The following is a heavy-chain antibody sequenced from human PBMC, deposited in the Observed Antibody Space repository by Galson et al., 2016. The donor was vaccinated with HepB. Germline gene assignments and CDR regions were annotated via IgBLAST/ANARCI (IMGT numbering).Heavy chain of an antibody. D-gene: IGHD3-10*01. CDR1: GFTFSNAW. CDR2: IKSNPDGGTT. V-gene: IGHV3-15*01. CDR3: TNTARLRGVPMDY. Sequence: SLRLSCAVSGFTFSNAWMSWVRQAPGKGLEWVGRIKSNPDGGTTDYAATGKGRFIISRVDSTNTLYLKMNSLKNEDAAVYYCTNTARLRGVPMDYWGQGTLVTVSS. J-gene: IGHJ4*02.